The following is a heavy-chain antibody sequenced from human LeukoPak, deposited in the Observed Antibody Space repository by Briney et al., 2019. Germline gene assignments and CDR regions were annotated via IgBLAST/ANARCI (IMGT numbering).Heavy chain of an antibody. Sequence: ASVKVSDKASGYTFTDYYIHWVRQAPGQGLEWMGIINPSGGNTKYAEKFQARVTMTRDTSTSTVYMDLSSLRSEDTAVYYCARAQGYGDCDYWGQGTLVTVSS. CDR2: INPSGGNT. CDR3: ARAQGYGDCDY. D-gene: IGHD4-17*01. J-gene: IGHJ4*02. V-gene: IGHV1-46*01. CDR1: GYTFTDYY.